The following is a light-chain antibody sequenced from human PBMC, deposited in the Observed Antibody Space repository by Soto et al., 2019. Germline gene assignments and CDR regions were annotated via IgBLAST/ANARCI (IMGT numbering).Light chain of an antibody. CDR1: SSDVGGYNY. CDR2: DVS. Sequence: QSALTQPASVSGSPGQSIAISCTVTSSDVGGYNYVSWYQQHPGKAPKLMIYDVSNRPSGVSSRFSGSKSGNTASLTISGLQAEDEADYYCSSFTSSSTYVFGPGTKLTVL. CDR3: SSFTSSSTYV. J-gene: IGLJ1*01. V-gene: IGLV2-14*01.